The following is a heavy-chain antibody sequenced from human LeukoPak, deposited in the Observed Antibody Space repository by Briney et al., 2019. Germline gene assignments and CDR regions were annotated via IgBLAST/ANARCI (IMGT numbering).Heavy chain of an antibody. Sequence: ASVKVSFKASVYTFTSYGICWVRQAPGQGLEWMGWISSYNGDTNYAQKIQGRVTMTTDTSTSTACMELRSLRSEDTAVYYCARVLFSSSANWFDPWGQGTLVTVSS. CDR1: VYTFTSYG. J-gene: IGHJ5*02. CDR3: ARVLFSSSANWFDP. CDR2: ISSYNGDT. D-gene: IGHD6-6*01. V-gene: IGHV1-18*01.